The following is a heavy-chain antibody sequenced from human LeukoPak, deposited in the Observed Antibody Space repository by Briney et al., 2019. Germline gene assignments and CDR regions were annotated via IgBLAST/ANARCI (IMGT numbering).Heavy chain of an antibody. CDR1: GYTFTSYG. Sequence: ASVKVSCKASGYTFTSYGISWVRQAPGQGLEWMGGIIPIFGTANYAQKFQGRVTITTDESTSTAYMELSSLRSEDTAVYYCARAGDFGVVTEYWGQGTLVTVSS. J-gene: IGHJ4*02. CDR2: IIPIFGTA. V-gene: IGHV1-69*05. CDR3: ARAGDFGVVTEY. D-gene: IGHD4-23*01.